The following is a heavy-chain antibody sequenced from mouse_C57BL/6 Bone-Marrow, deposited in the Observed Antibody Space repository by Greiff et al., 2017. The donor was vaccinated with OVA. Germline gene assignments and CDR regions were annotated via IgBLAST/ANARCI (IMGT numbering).Heavy chain of an antibody. Sequence: VQLQQPGAELVMPGASVKLSCKASGYTFTSYWMHWVKQRPGQGLEWIGEIDPSDSYTNYNQKFKGKSTLTVDKSSSTAYMQLSSLTSEDSAVYYCAREGYDGYPVAYWGQGTLVTVSA. CDR1: GYTFTSYW. V-gene: IGHV1-69*01. D-gene: IGHD2-3*01. CDR3: AREGYDGYPVAY. J-gene: IGHJ3*01. CDR2: IDPSDSYT.